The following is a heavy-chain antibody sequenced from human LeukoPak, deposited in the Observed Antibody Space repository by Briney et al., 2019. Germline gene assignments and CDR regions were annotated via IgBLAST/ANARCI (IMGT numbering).Heavy chain of an antibody. CDR2: IIPIFGTA. Sequence: SVKVSCKASGGTFSSYAISWVRQAPGQGLEWMGGIIPIFGTANYAQKFQGRVTITTDESTSTAHMELSSLRSEDTAVYYCASARGYSGYDELWYWGQGTLVTVSS. V-gene: IGHV1-69*05. J-gene: IGHJ4*02. CDR3: ASARGYSGYDELWY. CDR1: GGTFSSYA. D-gene: IGHD5-12*01.